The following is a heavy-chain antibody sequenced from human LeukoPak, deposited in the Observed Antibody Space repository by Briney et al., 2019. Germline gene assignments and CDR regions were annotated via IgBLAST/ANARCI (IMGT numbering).Heavy chain of an antibody. CDR1: GFTFSSYS. CDR2: IRSKANNYAT. J-gene: IGHJ4*02. V-gene: IGHV3-73*01. Sequence: GGSLRLSCAASGFTFSSYSMHWVRQASGKGLEWVGHIRSKANNYATIYAASVKGRFTTSRDDSKNTAYLQMNSLKTEDTAVYYCARPSRYGSGTDYYFDSWGRGTLVTVSS. CDR3: ARPSRYGSGTDYYFDS. D-gene: IGHD3-10*01.